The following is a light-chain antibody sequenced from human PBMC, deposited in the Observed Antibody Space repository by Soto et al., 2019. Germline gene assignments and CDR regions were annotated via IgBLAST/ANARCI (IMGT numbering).Light chain of an antibody. CDR2: GAS. V-gene: IGKV1-6*02. Sequence: SLADTVSVTSWSSQGISSHLAWYQQKPGQAPKLLIYGASSLPSGVPARFSGSGSGTDFTLTISSLQPEDFATYYCLQDYNCPRTFGQGTKVDIK. CDR1: QGISSH. J-gene: IGKJ1*01. CDR3: LQDYNCPRT.